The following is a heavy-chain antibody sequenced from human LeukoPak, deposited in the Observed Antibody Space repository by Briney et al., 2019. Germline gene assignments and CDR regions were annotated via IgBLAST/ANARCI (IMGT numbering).Heavy chain of an antibody. Sequence: GGSLRLSCAASGFTFSSYWMSWVRQAPGKGLEWVANIKEDGSEKDYVDSVKGRFTISRDNAKNSLYLQMNSLRAEGTAVYYCARGLWGLDYWGQGTLVTVSS. CDR1: GFTFSSYW. D-gene: IGHD3-10*01. CDR2: IKEDGSEK. J-gene: IGHJ4*02. CDR3: ARGLWGLDY. V-gene: IGHV3-7*04.